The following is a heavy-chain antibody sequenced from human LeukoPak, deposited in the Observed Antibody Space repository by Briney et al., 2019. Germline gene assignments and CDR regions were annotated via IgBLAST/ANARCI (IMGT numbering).Heavy chain of an antibody. V-gene: IGHV3-30*18. J-gene: IGHJ3*02. CDR1: GFTFSSYG. D-gene: IGHD3-10*01. Sequence: GRSLRLSCAASGFTFSSYGMHWVRQAPGKXLEWVAVISYDGSNKYYADSVKGRFTISRDNSKNRLYLTMNSLRAEDTVVYYCAKDHRPGGYYGSGSYYKGDAFDIWGQGTMVTVSS. CDR2: ISYDGSNK. CDR3: AKDHRPGGYYGSGSYYKGDAFDI.